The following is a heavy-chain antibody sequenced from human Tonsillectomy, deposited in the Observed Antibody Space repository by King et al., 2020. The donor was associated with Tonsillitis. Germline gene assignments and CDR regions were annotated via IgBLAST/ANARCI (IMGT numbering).Heavy chain of an antibody. J-gene: IGHJ4*02. CDR1: GFTFSSYA. CDR3: AKDYEEHPRGITDY. CDR2: ISGSGGST. V-gene: IGHV3-23*04. Sequence: VQLVESGGGLVQPGGSLRLSCAASGFTFSSYAMTWVRQAPGKGLEWVSSISGSGGSTYYADSVKGRFTISRDNSKNTLYLQMNSLRAEGTAVYYCAKDYEEHPRGITDYWGQGTLFTVSS. D-gene: IGHD3-16*01.